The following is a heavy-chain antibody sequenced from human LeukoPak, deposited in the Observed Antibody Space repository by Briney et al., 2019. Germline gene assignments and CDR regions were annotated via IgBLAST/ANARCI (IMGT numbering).Heavy chain of an antibody. CDR2: IIPIFGTA. CDR3: ARGVLRYLDWKTAGFAY. D-gene: IGHD3-9*01. Sequence: ASVKVSCKASGGTFSSYAISLVRQAPGQGLEWMGGIIPIFGTANYAQKFQGRVTITTDESTSTAYMELSSLRSEDTAVYYCARGVLRYLDWKTAGFAYWGQGTLVTVSS. CDR1: GGTFSSYA. J-gene: IGHJ4*02. V-gene: IGHV1-69*05.